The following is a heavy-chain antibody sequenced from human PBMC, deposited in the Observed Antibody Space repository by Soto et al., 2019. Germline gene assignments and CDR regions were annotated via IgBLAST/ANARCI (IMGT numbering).Heavy chain of an antibody. CDR2: VIPLFDTA. CDR3: ATGGHNDGYNFYHGMDV. D-gene: IGHD5-18*01. Sequence: QGQVVQSGAEVKKPGSSVKGSCKVSGGIFTNNAISWVRQAPGQGLEWLGGVIPLFDTAYYAQIFRGRLRNSADGATTTAYMELSGLTSADTAVYFCATGGHNDGYNFYHGMDVWGQGTTVTVS. CDR1: GGIFTNNA. J-gene: IGHJ6*02. V-gene: IGHV1-69*01.